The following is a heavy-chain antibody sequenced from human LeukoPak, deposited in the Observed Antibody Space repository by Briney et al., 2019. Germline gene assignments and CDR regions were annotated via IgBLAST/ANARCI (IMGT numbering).Heavy chain of an antibody. Sequence: GESLRISCKGSGYSFTTYWITWVRQMPGKGLEWMGRIDPSDSSTNYSPSFQGRVSMSADKSINTAYLQWSSLKASDTAFYYFARRRAYSSNGYANRYNLDYWGQETLFTFSA. J-gene: IGHJ4*02. CDR3: ARRRAYSSNGYANRYNLDY. CDR2: IDPSDSST. CDR1: GYSFTTYW. D-gene: IGHD6-13*01. V-gene: IGHV5-10-1*01.